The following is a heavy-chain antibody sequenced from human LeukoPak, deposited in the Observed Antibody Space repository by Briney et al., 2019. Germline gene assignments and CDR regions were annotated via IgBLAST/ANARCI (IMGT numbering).Heavy chain of an antibody. J-gene: IGHJ4*02. V-gene: IGHV1-2*02. CDR3: ARVGSSGYYSSPLNY. D-gene: IGHD3-22*01. CDR1: GYTFTGYY. CDR2: INPNSGGT. Sequence: ASVKVSCKASGYTFTGYYMHWVRQAPGQGLEWMGWINPNSGGTNYAQKFQGRVTMTRDTSISTAYMELSRLRSDDTAMYYCARVGSSGYYSSPLNYWGQGTLVTVSS.